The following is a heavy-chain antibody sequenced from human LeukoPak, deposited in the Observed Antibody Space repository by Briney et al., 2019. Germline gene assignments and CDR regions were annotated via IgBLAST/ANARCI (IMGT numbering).Heavy chain of an antibody. Sequence: GGSLRLSCAASGFTLSNYGMSWVRQAPGKGLEWVSAISGSGGSTYYADSVKGRFTISRDNSKNTLYLQMNSLRAEDTAVYYCAKDPGFYGDFDYWGQGTLVTVSS. CDR2: ISGSGGST. J-gene: IGHJ4*02. CDR3: AKDPGFYGDFDY. V-gene: IGHV3-23*01. D-gene: IGHD4-17*01. CDR1: GFTLSNYG.